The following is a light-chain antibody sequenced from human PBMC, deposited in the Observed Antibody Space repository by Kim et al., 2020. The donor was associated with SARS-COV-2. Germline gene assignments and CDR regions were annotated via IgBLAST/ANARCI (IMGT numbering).Light chain of an antibody. J-gene: IGLJ2*01. CDR1: SLRSYY. CDR2: GKN. V-gene: IGLV3-19*01. Sequence: LGQKVRITRQGDSLRSYYASCYQQKPGQAPLLVIYGKNNRPSGIPDRFSGSSSGNTASLTITGAQAEDEADYYCNSRDSSGNHLVVFGGGTQLTVL. CDR3: NSRDSSGNHLVV.